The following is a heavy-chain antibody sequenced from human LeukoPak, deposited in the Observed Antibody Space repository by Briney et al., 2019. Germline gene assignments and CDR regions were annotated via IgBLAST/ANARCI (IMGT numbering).Heavy chain of an antibody. CDR1: GFTFRSYA. V-gene: IGHV3-48*02. J-gene: IGHJ4*02. Sequence: GGSLRLSCAASGFTFRSYAMQWVRQAPGKGLEWVSYITYNSGTIFYADSVKGRFTISRDNAKDSLYLQMSSLRDEDTAVYYCARIRDGDYPDYWGQGTLVTVSS. CDR2: ITYNSGTI. D-gene: IGHD4-17*01. CDR3: ARIRDGDYPDY.